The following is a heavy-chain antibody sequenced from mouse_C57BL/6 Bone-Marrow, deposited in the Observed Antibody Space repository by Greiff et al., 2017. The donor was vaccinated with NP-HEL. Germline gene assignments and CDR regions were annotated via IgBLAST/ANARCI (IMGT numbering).Heavy chain of an antibody. V-gene: IGHV1-26*01. CDR3: AREYYFDD. Sequence: EVQLQQSGPELVKPGASVKISCKASGYTFTDYYMNWVKQSHGKSLEWIGDINPNNGGTSYNQKFKGKATLTVDKSSSTAYMELRSLTSEDSAVYYCAREYYFDDWGQGTTLTVSS. J-gene: IGHJ2*01. CDR1: GYTFTDYY. CDR2: INPNNGGT.